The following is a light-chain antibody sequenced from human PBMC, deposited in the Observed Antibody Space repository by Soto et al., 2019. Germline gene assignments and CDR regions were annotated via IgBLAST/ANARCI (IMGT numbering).Light chain of an antibody. V-gene: IGLV3-21*04. CDR3: QVWDSSSDPHVV. J-gene: IGLJ2*01. Sequence: SYELTQSPSVSVAPGQAATITGGGNNIGSLSVHWYQQKPGQAPVMVIYSDNERPSGIPERFSGSNSGNTATLTISRVEVEDEADYSCQVWDSSSDPHVVFGGGTKLTVL. CDR1: NIGSLS. CDR2: SDN.